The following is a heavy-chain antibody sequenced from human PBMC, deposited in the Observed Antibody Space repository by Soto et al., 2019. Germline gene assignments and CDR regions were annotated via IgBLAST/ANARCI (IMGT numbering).Heavy chain of an antibody. V-gene: IGHV3-33*01. CDR3: ARGPRRSYSSSWFDH. Sequence: QAVGSLRLSCAASGFISRSYVIHWVRQAPGKGLEWVASIWYDGDNTYYADSVKGRFTISRDNSKNTLYLQMNSLTAEDTALYYCARGPRRSYSSSWFDHWGQGTLVTVSS. CDR1: GFISRSYV. J-gene: IGHJ5*02. D-gene: IGHD6-13*01. CDR2: IWYDGDNT.